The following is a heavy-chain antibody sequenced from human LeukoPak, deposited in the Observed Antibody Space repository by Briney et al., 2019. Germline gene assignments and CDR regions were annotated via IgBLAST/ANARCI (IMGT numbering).Heavy chain of an antibody. CDR3: GRGIADSSGYYYVDY. CDR2: TYYRSKWYN. V-gene: IGHV6-1*01. J-gene: IGHJ4*02. CDR1: GDSVSSHSAA. D-gene: IGHD3-22*01. Sequence: SQTLSLTCAISGDSVSSHSAAWSWIRQSPSSGIEWLGRTYYRSKWYNDYAVSVKSRITINPDTSKNQFSLHLISVTPEDTAVYYCGRGIADSSGYYYVDYWGQGTLVTVSS.